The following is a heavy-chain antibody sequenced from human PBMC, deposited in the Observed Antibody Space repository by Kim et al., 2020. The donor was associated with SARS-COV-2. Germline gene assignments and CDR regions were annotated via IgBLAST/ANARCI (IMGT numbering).Heavy chain of an antibody. CDR3: ARDAIGVVSVDY. V-gene: IGHV3-74*01. CDR2: TYNDGSSK. CDR1: GFTFSSYC. D-gene: IGHD2-21*02. Sequence: GGSLRLSCAASGFTFSSYCMHWVRQAPGKGLVWVSRTYNDGSSKSYADSVKGRFTISRDNSKNTLYLQMNSLRAEDTAVYYCARDAIGVVSVDYWGQGILVTVSS. J-gene: IGHJ4*02.